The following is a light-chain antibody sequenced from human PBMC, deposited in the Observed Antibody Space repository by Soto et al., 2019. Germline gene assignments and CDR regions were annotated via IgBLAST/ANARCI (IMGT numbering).Light chain of an antibody. CDR3: SSYTSSSTVV. CDR2: DAS. V-gene: IGLV2-14*01. J-gene: IGLJ2*01. CDR1: SSDVGGYNY. Sequence: QSALTQPASVSGSPGQSITISCTGTSSDVGGYNYVSWYQQHPGKVPKVLIYDASNRPSGVSYRFSGATSGNTASLTISGLQAEDEADYYCSSYTSSSTVVFGGGTKLTVL.